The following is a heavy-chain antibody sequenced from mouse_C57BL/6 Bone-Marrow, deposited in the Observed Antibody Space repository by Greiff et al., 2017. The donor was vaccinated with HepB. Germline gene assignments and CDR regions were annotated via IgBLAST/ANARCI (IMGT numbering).Heavy chain of an antibody. Sequence: DVKLQESGAELVRPGASVKLSCTASGFNIKDDYMHWVKQRPEQGLEWIGWIDPENGDTEYASKFQGKATITADTSSNTAYLQLSSLTSEDTAVYYCTTSRDVEDYWGQGTTLTVSS. CDR2: IDPENGDT. V-gene: IGHV14-4*01. D-gene: IGHD3-3*01. CDR1: GFNIKDDY. CDR3: TTSRDVEDY. J-gene: IGHJ2*01.